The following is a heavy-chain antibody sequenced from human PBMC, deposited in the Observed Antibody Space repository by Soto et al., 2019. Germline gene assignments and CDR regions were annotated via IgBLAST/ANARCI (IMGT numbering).Heavy chain of an antibody. D-gene: IGHD3-10*01. CDR3: ARESASGFAMFDP. CDR2: IYSGGST. CDR1: GFTVSSNY. V-gene: IGHV3-53*01. Sequence: EVQLVESGGGLIQPGGSLRLSCAASGFTVSSNYMSWVRQAPGKGLEWVSVIYSGGSTYYADSVKGRFTISRDNSKNTLYLQMNSLRAEDTAVYYCARESASGFAMFDPWGQGTLVTVSS. J-gene: IGHJ5*02.